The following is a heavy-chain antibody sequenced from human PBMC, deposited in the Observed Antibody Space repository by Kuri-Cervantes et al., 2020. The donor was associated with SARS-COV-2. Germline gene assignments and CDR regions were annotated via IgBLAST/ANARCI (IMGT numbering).Heavy chain of an antibody. D-gene: IGHD6-13*01. CDR3: ARTRIAAAGTDAFDI. CDR2: INHSGST. Sequence: SETLSLTCAVYGGSFSAYYWSWIRQPPGKGLEWIGEINHSGSTNYNPSLKSRVTISVDTSKHQLSLKLSSVTAADTAVYYCARTRIAAAGTDAFDIWGQGTMVTVSS. V-gene: IGHV4-34*01. CDR1: GGSFSAYY. J-gene: IGHJ3*02.